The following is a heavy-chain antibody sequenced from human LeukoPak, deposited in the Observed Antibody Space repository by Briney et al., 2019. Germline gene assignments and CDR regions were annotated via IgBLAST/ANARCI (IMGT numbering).Heavy chain of an antibody. V-gene: IGHV4-59*01. CDR2: IYYSGST. CDR3: ARTTEGGYTYDYFYYYYMDV. J-gene: IGHJ6*03. D-gene: IGHD5-18*01. CDR1: GGSISSYY. Sequence: SETLSLTCTVSGGSISSYYWSWIRQPPGKGLEWIGYIYYSGSTNYNPSLKSRVTISVDSSKNQFSLKLSSVTAADTAVYYCARTTEGGYTYDYFYYYYMDVWGKGTTVTISS.